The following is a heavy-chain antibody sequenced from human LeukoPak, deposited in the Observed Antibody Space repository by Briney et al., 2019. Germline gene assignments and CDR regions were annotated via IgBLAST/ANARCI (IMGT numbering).Heavy chain of an antibody. CDR1: GGSISSSSYY. Sequence: SETLSLTCTFSGGSISSSSYYWGWIRQPPGKGLEWIGSIYYSGSTYYNPSLKSRVTISVDTSKNQFSLKLSSVTAADTAVYYCARLDYHDSQDAFDIWGQGTMVTVSS. CDR2: IYYSGST. D-gene: IGHD3-22*01. J-gene: IGHJ3*02. CDR3: ARLDYHDSQDAFDI. V-gene: IGHV4-39*01.